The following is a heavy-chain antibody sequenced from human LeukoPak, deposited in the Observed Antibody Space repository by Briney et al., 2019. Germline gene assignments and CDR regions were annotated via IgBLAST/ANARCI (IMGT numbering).Heavy chain of an antibody. V-gene: IGHV3-30-3*01. D-gene: IGHD3-9*01. J-gene: IGHJ4*02. CDR1: GFTFSSYA. CDR2: ISYDGSNK. Sequence: TGGSLRLSCAASGFTFSSYAMHWVRQAPGKGLEWVAVISYDGSNKYYADSVKGRFTISRDNSKNTLYLQMNSLRAEDTAVYYCARDAVIYDILTGYHDYWGQGTLVTVSS. CDR3: ARDAVIYDILTGYHDY.